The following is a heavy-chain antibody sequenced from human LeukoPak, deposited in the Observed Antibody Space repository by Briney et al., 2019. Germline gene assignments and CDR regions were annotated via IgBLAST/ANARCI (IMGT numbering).Heavy chain of an antibody. J-gene: IGHJ3*02. CDR2: LSAYNGNT. V-gene: IGHV1-18*01. Sequence: GASVKVSCKASGYTFTNYGISWVRQAPGQGLEWVGWLSAYNGNTNYAQKLQGRVTMTTDTSTSTAFMELSSLRSEDTAVYYCARGQRRSGYYDSSGYYRGFDIWGQGTMVTVSS. CDR1: GYTFTNYG. CDR3: ARGQRRSGYYDSSGYYRGFDI. D-gene: IGHD3-22*01.